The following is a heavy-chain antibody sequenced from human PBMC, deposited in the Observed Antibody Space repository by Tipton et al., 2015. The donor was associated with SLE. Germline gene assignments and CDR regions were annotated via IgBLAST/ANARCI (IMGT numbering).Heavy chain of an antibody. V-gene: IGHV4-61*02. CDR2: IYTSGST. CDR3: ARAGEGIFDY. Sequence: TLSLTCTVSGGSISSGSYYWSWIRLPAGKGLEWIGRIYTSGSTNYNPSLKSRVTISVDTSKNQFSLKLSSVTAADTAVYYCARAGEGIFDYWGQGTLVTVSS. CDR1: GGSISSGSYY. D-gene: IGHD3-10*01. J-gene: IGHJ4*02.